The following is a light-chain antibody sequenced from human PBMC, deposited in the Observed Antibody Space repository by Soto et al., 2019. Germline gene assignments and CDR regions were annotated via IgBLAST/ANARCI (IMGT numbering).Light chain of an antibody. CDR2: GAS. CDR1: QGISNY. Sequence: DIQMTQSPSSLSAFVGDRVTITCQASQGISNYLNWYQQKPGEAPKLLIYGASNLETGVPSRFGGSGSATESTFTVSSLQPEDIATYYCQQYRTVPRTFGGGTKVEIK. CDR3: QQYRTVPRT. V-gene: IGKV1-33*01. J-gene: IGKJ4*01.